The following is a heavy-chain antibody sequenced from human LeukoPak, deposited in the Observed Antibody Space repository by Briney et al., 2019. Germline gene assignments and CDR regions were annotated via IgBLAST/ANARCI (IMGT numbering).Heavy chain of an antibody. CDR1: DDSISSYY. J-gene: IGHJ4*02. Sequence: SETLSLTCTVSDDSISSYYWSWIRQPPGKGLEWIGYIYYTGSTNYNPSLKSRVTISVDTSKNQFSLKLSSVTAADTAVYYCARRTGYYDGFDYWGQGTLVTVSS. CDR3: ARRTGYYDGFDY. CDR2: IYYTGST. D-gene: IGHD3/OR15-3a*01. V-gene: IGHV4-59*01.